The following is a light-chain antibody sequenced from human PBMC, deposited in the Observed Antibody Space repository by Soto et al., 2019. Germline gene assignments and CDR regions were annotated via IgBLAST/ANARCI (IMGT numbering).Light chain of an antibody. CDR3: QQYGSSLVA. CDR1: QSVSSSY. V-gene: IGKV3-20*01. CDR2: GAS. Sequence: EIVLTQSPGTLSLSPGERATLSCRASQSVSSSYLAWYQQTPGQAPRLLIYGASSRATGIPDRFSGSGSGTDFTLTISRLEPEDFAVYYCQQYGSSLVAFGQGTKVEIK. J-gene: IGKJ1*01.